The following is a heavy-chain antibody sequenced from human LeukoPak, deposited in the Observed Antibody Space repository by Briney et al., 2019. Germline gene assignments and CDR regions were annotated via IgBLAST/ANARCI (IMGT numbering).Heavy chain of an antibody. CDR2: ISSSGSYI. D-gene: IGHD2-2*02. Sequence: PGGSLRLSCAASGFTFSSYNMNWVRQAPGKGLEWVSFISSSGSYIYYAASVTGRFTISRDNGENSLYLQMNSLRAEDTAVYYCARGADCSSTSCYKGDWFDPWGQGTLVTVSS. CDR1: GFTFSSYN. CDR3: ARGADCSSTSCYKGDWFDP. J-gene: IGHJ5*02. V-gene: IGHV3-21*01.